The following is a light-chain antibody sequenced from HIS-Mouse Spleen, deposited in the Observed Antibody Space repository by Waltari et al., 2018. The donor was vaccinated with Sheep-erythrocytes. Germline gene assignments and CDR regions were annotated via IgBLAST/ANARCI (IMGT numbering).Light chain of an antibody. CDR2: EVS. J-gene: IGLJ3*02. CDR1: SSDVGGYNY. CDR3: SSYAGSNNWV. Sequence: QSALTQPPSASGSPGQSVTISCTGTSSDVGGYNYVSWYQQHPGKAPKLMIYEVSKRPAGVPDGFSGYKSGNAASLTVSGLQAEDEADYYCSSYAGSNNWVFGGGTKLTVL. V-gene: IGLV2-8*01.